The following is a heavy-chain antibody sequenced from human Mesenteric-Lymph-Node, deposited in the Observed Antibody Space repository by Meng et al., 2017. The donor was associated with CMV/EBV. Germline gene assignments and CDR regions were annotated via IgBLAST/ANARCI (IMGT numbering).Heavy chain of an antibody. Sequence: ASVKVSCKASGYTFTNYYLHWVRQAPGQGLEWMGIINPNGGSATYAQRFQGRITMTRDRSTRTVYMELSSLRSEDTAVYHCARDKGAGSYYPGYSFDYWGQGTLVTVS. CDR3: ARDKGAGSYYPGYSFDY. D-gene: IGHD3-10*01. J-gene: IGHJ4*02. CDR1: GYTFTNYY. CDR2: INPNGGSA. V-gene: IGHV1-46*01.